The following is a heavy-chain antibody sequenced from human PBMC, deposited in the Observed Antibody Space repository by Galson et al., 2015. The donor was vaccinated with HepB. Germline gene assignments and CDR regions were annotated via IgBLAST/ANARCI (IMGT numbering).Heavy chain of an antibody. J-gene: IGHJ6*02. V-gene: IGHV3-48*01. D-gene: IGHD6-13*01. Sequence: SLRLSCAASGFTFSSYSMNWVRQAPGKGLEWVSYISSSSSTIYYADSVKGRFTISRDNAKNSLYLQMNSLRAEDTAVYYCARDESSSWVYYYYGMDVWGQGTTVTVSS. CDR3: ARDESSSWVYYYYGMDV. CDR1: GFTFSSYS. CDR2: ISSSSSTI.